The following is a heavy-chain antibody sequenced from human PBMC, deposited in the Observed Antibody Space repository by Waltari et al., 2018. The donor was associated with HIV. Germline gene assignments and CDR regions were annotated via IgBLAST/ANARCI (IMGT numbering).Heavy chain of an antibody. CDR2: ISSSGSTI. CDR1: GFTFSTYK. V-gene: IGHV3-48*03. CDR3: ARSGLYDTSGYYAPFGY. D-gene: IGHD3-22*01. J-gene: IGHJ4*02. Sequence: EVQLVESGGGLVQPGGSMRLSCAASGFTFSTYKMNWVRQAPGKGLEWISYISSSGSTIYYADSVKGRLTISRDNAKNSLYVQMNSLRAEDTAVYYCARSGLYDTSGYYAPFGYWGQGTLVTVSS.